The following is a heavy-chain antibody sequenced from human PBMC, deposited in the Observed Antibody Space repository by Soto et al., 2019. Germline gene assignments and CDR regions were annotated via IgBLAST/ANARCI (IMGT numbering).Heavy chain of an antibody. CDR2: IYHSGST. Sequence: PSETLSLTCTVSGGSVNSGNWYWSWIRQPPGKGLEWIGYIYHSGSTNYNPSLKSRVTISVDTSKNQFSLKLSSVTAADTAVYYCARGYYDSSGMILDYWGQGTLVTVSS. J-gene: IGHJ4*02. CDR3: ARGYYDSSGMILDY. V-gene: IGHV4-61*01. D-gene: IGHD3-22*01. CDR1: GGSVNSGNWY.